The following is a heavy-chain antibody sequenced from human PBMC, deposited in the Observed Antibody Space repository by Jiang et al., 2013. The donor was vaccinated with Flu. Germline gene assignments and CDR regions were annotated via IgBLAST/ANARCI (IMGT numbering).Heavy chain of an antibody. CDR3: ARESIQLWLVDY. J-gene: IGHJ4*02. Sequence: ADSVKGRFTISRDNSKNTLYLQMNSLRAEDTAVYYCARESIQLWLVDYWGQGTLVTVSS. V-gene: IGHV3-30*07. D-gene: IGHD5-18*01.